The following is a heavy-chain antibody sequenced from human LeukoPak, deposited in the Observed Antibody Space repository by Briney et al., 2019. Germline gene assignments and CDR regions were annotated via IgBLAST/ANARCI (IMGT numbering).Heavy chain of an antibody. CDR1: GFTFSSYW. CDR3: ASSKDIVVVVAAATDAFDI. V-gene: IGHV3-74*01. Sequence: GGSLRLSCAASGFTFSSYWMHWVRHAPGKGLVWVSRINSDGSSTSYADSVKGRFTISRDNAKNTLYLQMNSLRAEDTALYYCASSKDIVVVVAAATDAFDIWGQGTMVTVSS. CDR2: INSDGSST. J-gene: IGHJ3*02. D-gene: IGHD2-15*01.